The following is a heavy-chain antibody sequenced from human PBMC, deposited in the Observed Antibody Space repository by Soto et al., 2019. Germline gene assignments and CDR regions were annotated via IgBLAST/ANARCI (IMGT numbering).Heavy chain of an antibody. CDR3: TRDSATKEEYYMDV. Sequence: SETLSLTCTVSGGSLSSGGYYWSWIRQHPGKGLEWIGYIYYSGSTYYNPSLKSRVTISVDTSKNQFSLKLSSVTAADTAVYYCTRDSATKEEYYMDVWGKGTTVTVSS. CDR2: IYYSGST. CDR1: GGSLSSGGYY. V-gene: IGHV4-31*03. D-gene: IGHD2-8*01. J-gene: IGHJ6*03.